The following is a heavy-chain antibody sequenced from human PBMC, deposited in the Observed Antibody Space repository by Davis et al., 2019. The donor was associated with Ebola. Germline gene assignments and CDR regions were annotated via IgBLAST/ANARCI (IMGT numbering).Heavy chain of an antibody. V-gene: IGHV3-33*01. Sequence: GESLKISCAASGFTFSSYGMHCVRQAPGKGLEWVAVIWYDGSNKYYADSVKGRFTISRDNAKNSLYLQMNSLRAEDTAVYYCARGGTVTTLYGMNVWDQGTTVTVSS. CDR2: IWYDGSNK. D-gene: IGHD4-11*01. CDR3: ARGGTVTTLYGMNV. CDR1: GFTFSSYG. J-gene: IGHJ6*02.